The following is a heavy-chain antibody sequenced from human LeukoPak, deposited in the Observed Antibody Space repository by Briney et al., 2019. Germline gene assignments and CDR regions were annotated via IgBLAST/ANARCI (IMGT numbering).Heavy chain of an antibody. J-gene: IGHJ3*02. V-gene: IGHV4-34*01. CDR3: ARGRRLGPREGIAVAGRTLKAFDI. CDR2: INHSGST. CDR1: GGSFSGYY. Sequence: DPSETLSLTCAVYGGSFSGYYWSWIRQPPGKGLEWIGEINHSGSTNYNPSLKSRVTISVDTSKNQFSLKLSSVTAADTAVYYCARGRRLGPREGIAVAGRTLKAFDIWGQGTMVTVSS. D-gene: IGHD6-19*01.